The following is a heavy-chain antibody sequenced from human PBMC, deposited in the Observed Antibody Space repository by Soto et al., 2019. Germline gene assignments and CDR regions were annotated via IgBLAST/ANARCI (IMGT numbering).Heavy chain of an antibody. CDR2: ISGSGDYT. V-gene: IGHV3-23*01. D-gene: IGHD3-10*01. Sequence: GGSLRLSCAASGFTFSNYAMSWVRQAPGKGLEWVSVISGSGDYTWHADSAKGRFTISRDNSRNTLYLQMNSLRAEDTAVYYCAKGSANYRTYYFDNWGQGALVTVYS. CDR3: AKGSANYRTYYFDN. J-gene: IGHJ4*02. CDR1: GFTFSNYA.